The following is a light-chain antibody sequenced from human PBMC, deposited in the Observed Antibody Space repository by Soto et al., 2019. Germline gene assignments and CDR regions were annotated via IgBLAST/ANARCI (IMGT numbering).Light chain of an antibody. J-gene: IGKJ4*01. CDR2: AAS. V-gene: IGKV1-39*01. Sequence: DIQMTQSPSSLSASVGDRVTITCRASQSISSYLNGNQQKPGKAPKLLIYAASSLQSGVPSRFSGSGSGTDFTLTISSLQPEDFATYYCQQSYSHPLTFGGGTQGEIE. CDR1: QSISSY. CDR3: QQSYSHPLT.